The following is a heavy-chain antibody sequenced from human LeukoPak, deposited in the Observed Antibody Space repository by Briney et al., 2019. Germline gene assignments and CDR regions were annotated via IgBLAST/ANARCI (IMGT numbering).Heavy chain of an antibody. CDR2: INPSVGGT. Sequence: ASVKVSCKASGYTFTSYYMHWVRQAPGQGLEWMGIINPSVGGTNYAQKFQGRVIMTRDTSTSTVYMELSSLTSEDTAGYYCVSFIPVAGTDYWGQGTLVTVSS. CDR1: GYTFTSYY. D-gene: IGHD6-19*01. V-gene: IGHV1-46*01. J-gene: IGHJ4*02. CDR3: VSFIPVAGTDY.